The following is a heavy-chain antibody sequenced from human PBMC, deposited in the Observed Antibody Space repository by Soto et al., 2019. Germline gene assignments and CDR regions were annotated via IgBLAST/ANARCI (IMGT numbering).Heavy chain of an antibody. J-gene: IGHJ4*02. CDR3: AKDQASGQGSFDS. CDR2: ISYDGSNQ. V-gene: IGHV3-30*18. Sequence: PGGSLRLSCAASGFTFNIYGMHWVRQAPDKGLEWVALISYDGSNQYYADSVKGRFTISRDNSKNTLFLQRNSLRADDTAVYYCAKDQASGQGSFDSWGQGTLVTVSS. CDR1: GFTFNIYG.